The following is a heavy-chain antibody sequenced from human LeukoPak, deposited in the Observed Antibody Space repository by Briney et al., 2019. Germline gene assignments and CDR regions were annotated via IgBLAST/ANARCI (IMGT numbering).Heavy chain of an antibody. Sequence: ASVKVSCKASGYTFRNYGILWVRQAPGQGLEWMGWVSPCNDNTNYAQNFQGRVTMTTDTSTNLAYMELRSLRYDDTAVYYCAREGHDYGDNTPDYWGRGTLVTVSS. D-gene: IGHD4-17*01. CDR2: VSPCNDNT. CDR1: GYTFRNYG. CDR3: AREGHDYGDNTPDY. V-gene: IGHV1-18*01. J-gene: IGHJ4*02.